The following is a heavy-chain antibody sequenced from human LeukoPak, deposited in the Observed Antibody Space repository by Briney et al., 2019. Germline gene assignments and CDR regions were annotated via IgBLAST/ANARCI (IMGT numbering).Heavy chain of an antibody. CDR2: ISGSGGNT. CDR1: GFTFSSYA. D-gene: IGHD2-15*01. CDR3: AKGGYCSGGSCYSASGFDY. J-gene: IGHJ4*02. Sequence: GGSLRLSCAASGFTFSSYAMSWVRQAPGKGLEWVSAISGSGGNTYYADSVKGRFTIARDNSKNTLYLQMNSLRAEDTAVYYCAKGGYCSGGSCYSASGFDYWGQGTLVTVSS. V-gene: IGHV3-23*01.